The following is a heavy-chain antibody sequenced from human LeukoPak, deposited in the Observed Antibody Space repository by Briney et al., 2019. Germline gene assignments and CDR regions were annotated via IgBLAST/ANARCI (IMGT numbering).Heavy chain of an antibody. CDR2: INHSGST. J-gene: IGHJ4*02. V-gene: IGHV4-34*01. CDR1: GGSFSGYY. D-gene: IGHD3-3*01. Sequence: SETLSLTCAVYGGSFSGYYWSWIRQPPGKGLEWIGEINHSGSTNYKPSLKSRVTISVDTSKNQFSLKLSSVTAADTAVYYCARGQDFWSGYNYWGQGTLVTVSS. CDR3: ARGQDFWSGYNY.